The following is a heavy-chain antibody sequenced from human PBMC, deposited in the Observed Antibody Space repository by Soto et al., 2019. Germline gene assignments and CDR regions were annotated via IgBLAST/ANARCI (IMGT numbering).Heavy chain of an antibody. V-gene: IGHV3-23*01. CDR1: GFTFSSYA. Sequence: EVQLLESGGGLVQPGGSPRLSCAASGFTFSSYAMSWVRQAPGKGLEWVSAISGSGGSTYYADSVKGRFTISRDNSKNTLYLQMNSLRAEDTAVYYCAKGIQLWLQNYYYGMDVWGQGTTVTVSS. J-gene: IGHJ6*02. CDR3: AKGIQLWLQNYYYGMDV. D-gene: IGHD5-18*01. CDR2: ISGSGGST.